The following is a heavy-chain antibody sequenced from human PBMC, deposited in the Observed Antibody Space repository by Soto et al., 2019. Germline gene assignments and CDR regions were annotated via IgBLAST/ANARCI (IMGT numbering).Heavy chain of an antibody. CDR3: AKDDSSSVYYYYGMDV. J-gene: IGHJ6*02. V-gene: IGHV3-30*18. CDR1: GFTFSSYG. Sequence: GGSLRLSCAASGFTFSSYGMHWVRQAPGKGLEWVAVISYDGSNKYYADSVKGRFTISRDNSKNTLYLQMNSLRAEDTAVYYCAKDDSSSVYYYYGMDVWGQGTTVTVSS. D-gene: IGHD6-6*01. CDR2: ISYDGSNK.